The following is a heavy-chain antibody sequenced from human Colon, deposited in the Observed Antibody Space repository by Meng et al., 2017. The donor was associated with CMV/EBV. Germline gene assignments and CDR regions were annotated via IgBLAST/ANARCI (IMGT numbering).Heavy chain of an antibody. CDR3: ARGVGGNLPYFDY. D-gene: IGHD4-23*01. Sequence: QVQLVQSGAEVKKPGASVKVSCKASGYTFTGYYMHWVRQAPGQGLEWMGGITPILQIANYAQKFQGRVTITADTSTSTTYMELSSLRSEDTAIYYCARGVGGNLPYFDYWGQGTLVTVSS. V-gene: IGHV1-69*10. J-gene: IGHJ4*02. CDR1: GYTFTGYY. CDR2: ITPILQIA.